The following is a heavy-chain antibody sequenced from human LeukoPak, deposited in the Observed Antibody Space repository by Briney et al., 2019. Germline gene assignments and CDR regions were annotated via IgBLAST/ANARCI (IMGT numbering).Heavy chain of an antibody. CDR1: GFTFSRYG. V-gene: IGHV3-23*01. D-gene: IGHD6-19*01. J-gene: IGHJ4*02. CDR3: AKAREWLVNSYYFDY. Sequence: PGGSLRLSCPASGFTFSRYGMNWVRQAPGQGLEWVSTVSGSGGTTYYADSARGRFTISRDNSKNTLYLQMNSLRDEDTAVYYCAKAREWLVNSYYFDYWGQGTLVTVSS. CDR2: VSGSGGTT.